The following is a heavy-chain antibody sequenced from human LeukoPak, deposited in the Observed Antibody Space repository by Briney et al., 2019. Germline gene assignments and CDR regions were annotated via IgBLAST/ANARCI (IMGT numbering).Heavy chain of an antibody. CDR1: GYTFTGYY. Sequence: HEASVKVSCKASGYTFTGYYMHWVRQAPGQGLEWMGWINPNSGGTNYAQKFQGRVTMTRDTSISTAYMELSRLRSDDTAVYHCARGHDYYYYYMDVWGKGTTVTVSS. J-gene: IGHJ6*03. CDR2: INPNSGGT. CDR3: ARGHDYYYYYMDV. V-gene: IGHV1-2*02.